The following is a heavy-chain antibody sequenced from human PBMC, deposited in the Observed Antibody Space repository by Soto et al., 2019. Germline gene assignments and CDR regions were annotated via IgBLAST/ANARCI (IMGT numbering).Heavy chain of an antibody. CDR1: GGTFSSYA. J-gene: IGHJ6*02. V-gene: IGHV1-69*01. CDR2: IIPIFGTA. Sequence: QVQLVQSGAEVKKPGSSVKVSCTASGGTFSSYAISWVRQAPGQGLEWMGGIIPIFGTANYAQKFQGRVTITADESTNTAYLELSSLRAEDTAVYYCARAAYYDGSGSPPLRLNQYGMDVWGQGTTVTVSS. D-gene: IGHD3-10*01. CDR3: ARAAYYDGSGSPPLRLNQYGMDV.